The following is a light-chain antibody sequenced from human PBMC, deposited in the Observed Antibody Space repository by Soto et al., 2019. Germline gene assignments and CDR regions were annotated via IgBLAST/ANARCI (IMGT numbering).Light chain of an antibody. V-gene: IGLV2-14*03. Sequence: QSALTQPXSVSGSPGQSITISCTGTSSDVGGYNYVSWYQHHPGKAPKLLIYDVSNRPSGVSNRFSGSKSDNTASLTISGLQPEDEADYYCSSYTTSNTRQIVFGTGTKVTVL. CDR3: SSYTTSNTRQIV. CDR2: DVS. CDR1: SSDVGGYNY. J-gene: IGLJ1*01.